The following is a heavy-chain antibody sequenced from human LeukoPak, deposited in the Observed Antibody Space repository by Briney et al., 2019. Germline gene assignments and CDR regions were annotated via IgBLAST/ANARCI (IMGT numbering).Heavy chain of an antibody. J-gene: IGHJ4*02. CDR2: ICPESGGT. CDR3: ASGLNSRSSSC. D-gene: IGHD6-13*01. V-gene: IGHV1-2*02. CDR1: GYSFTGYC. Sequence: AASVKVSCKAPGYSFTGYCMHWVRQAPGQGLEWMGRICPESGGTNYAQKFQGRVTMTTDTTVSTAYMELSGLKSDDTAVYYCASGLNSRSSSCWGQGTRVTVSS.